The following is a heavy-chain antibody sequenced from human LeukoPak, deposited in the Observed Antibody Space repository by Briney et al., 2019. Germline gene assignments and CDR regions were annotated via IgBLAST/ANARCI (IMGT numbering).Heavy chain of an antibody. D-gene: IGHD3-22*01. CDR1: GFTVSSNY. CDR2: IYSGGST. CDR3: ARGHYYYDSSGYLRDYDAFDI. V-gene: IGHV3-53*01. J-gene: IGHJ3*02. Sequence: GGSLRLSCAASGFTVSSNYMSWVRQAPGKGLELVSVIYSGGSTYYADSVKGRFTISRDNSKNTLYLQMNSLRAEDTAVYYCARGHYYYDSSGYLRDYDAFDIWGQGTMVTVSS.